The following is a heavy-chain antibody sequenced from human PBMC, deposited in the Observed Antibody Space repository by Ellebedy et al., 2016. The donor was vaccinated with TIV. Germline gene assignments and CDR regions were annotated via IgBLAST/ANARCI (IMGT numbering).Heavy chain of an antibody. D-gene: IGHD2-2*01. CDR3: AARSSYQLLADLSVY. CDR1: GGSISSYY. J-gene: IGHJ4*02. V-gene: IGHV4-59*12. Sequence: SETLSLXXTVSGGSISSYYWSWIRQPPGKGLEWIGYIYYSGSTNYNPSLKSRVTISVDTSKNQFSLKLSSVTAADTAVYYCAARSSYQLLADLSVYWGQGTLVTVSS. CDR2: IYYSGST.